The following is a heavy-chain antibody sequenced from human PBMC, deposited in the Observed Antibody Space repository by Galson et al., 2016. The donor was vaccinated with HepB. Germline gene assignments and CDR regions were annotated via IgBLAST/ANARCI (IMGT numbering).Heavy chain of an antibody. CDR3: AIFYFDSGSYYNPDY. D-gene: IGHD3-10*01. J-gene: IGHJ4*02. CDR2: IDPSDSYT. V-gene: IGHV5-10-1*01. CDR1: TVNFIRYW. Sequence: QSGAEVKKPGESLRISCQGSTVNFIRYWISWVRQMPGKGLEWMGRIDPSDSYTKYSPSFQGHVTISLDKSISTAYLQWSGLKASDTAMYYCAIFYFDSGSYYNPDYWGQGTLVTVSS.